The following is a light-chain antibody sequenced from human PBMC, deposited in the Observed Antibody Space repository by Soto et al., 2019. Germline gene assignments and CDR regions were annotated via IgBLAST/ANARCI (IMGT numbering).Light chain of an antibody. CDR2: DVS. CDR1: SSDVGGYNY. V-gene: IGLV2-14*01. J-gene: IGLJ2*01. Sequence: QSALTQPASVSGSPGQSITISCTGTSSDVGGYNYVSWYQQHPGKAPKLMIYDVSNRPSGVSNRFSGSKSGNTASLTISGLQAEDEDDYYCSSYTTSSPNVVFGAGTKLTVL. CDR3: SSYTTSSPNVV.